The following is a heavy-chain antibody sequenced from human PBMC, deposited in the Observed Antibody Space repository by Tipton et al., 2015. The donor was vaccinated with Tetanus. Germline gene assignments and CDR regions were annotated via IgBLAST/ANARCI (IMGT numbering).Heavy chain of an antibody. Sequence: TLSLTCTVSGGSVNSGGYYWTWIRLHPRKGLEYIGYVYNSGTTYYKPSLERRVTISMDISTNQFSLSLTSVTAADTALYYCAGEVSNGGFYSGVDSWGQGTLVTVSS. CDR3: AGEVSNGGFYSGVDS. D-gene: IGHD2-21*01. CDR1: GGSVNSGGYY. J-gene: IGHJ4*02. V-gene: IGHV4-31*03. CDR2: VYNSGTT.